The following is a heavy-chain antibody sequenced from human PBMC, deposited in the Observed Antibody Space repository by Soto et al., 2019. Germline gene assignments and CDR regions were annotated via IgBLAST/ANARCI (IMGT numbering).Heavy chain of an antibody. J-gene: IGHJ6*02. CDR3: AKGAVVGGYYHYGMDV. Sequence: PGGSLGLSCAASEFTFSSYAMSWVRRAPGKGLEWVSAISGSGGSTYYADSVKGRFTISRDNSKNTLYLQMNSLRAEDTAVYYCAKGAVVGGYYHYGMDVWGQGTTVTVSS. D-gene: IGHD1-26*01. CDR2: ISGSGGST. CDR1: EFTFSSYA. V-gene: IGHV3-23*01.